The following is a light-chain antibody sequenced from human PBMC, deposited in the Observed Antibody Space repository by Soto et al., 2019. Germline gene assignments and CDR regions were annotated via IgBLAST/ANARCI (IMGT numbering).Light chain of an antibody. J-gene: IGKJ4*01. Sequence: DIPMTQSPSSLSASVGDRVTITCRASQGISSFLAWYQQKPGRVPKLLIYAASTLQSGVPSRFSGSGSGTDFTLTISGLQPEDVATYYCQKYNSAPLTFGGGTKVEIK. CDR2: AAS. CDR3: QKYNSAPLT. CDR1: QGISSF. V-gene: IGKV1-27*01.